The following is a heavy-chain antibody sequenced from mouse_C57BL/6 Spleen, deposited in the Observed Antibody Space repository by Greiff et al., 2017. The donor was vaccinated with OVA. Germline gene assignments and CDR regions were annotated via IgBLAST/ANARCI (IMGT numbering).Heavy chain of an antibody. V-gene: IGHV1-54*01. J-gene: IGHJ1*03. CDR3: AITTVVATDWYFDV. CDR2: INPGSGGT. Sequence: VQLHQSGAELVRPGTSVKVSCKASGYAFTNYLIEWVKQRPGQGLEWIGVINPGSGGTNYNEKFKGKATLTADKSSSTAYMQLSSLTSEDSAVYFCAITTVVATDWYFDVWGTGTTVTVSS. D-gene: IGHD1-1*01. CDR1: GYAFTNYL.